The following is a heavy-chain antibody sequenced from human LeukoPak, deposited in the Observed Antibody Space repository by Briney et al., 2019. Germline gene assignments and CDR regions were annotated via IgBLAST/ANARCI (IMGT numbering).Heavy chain of an antibody. CDR1: GFTFSSYS. CDR2: ISSSSSYI. CDR3: ARGRVDCSSTSCPSDY. V-gene: IGHV3-21*01. D-gene: IGHD2-2*01. J-gene: IGHJ4*02. Sequence: GGSLRLSCAASGFTFSSYSMNWVRQAPGKGLEWVSSISSSSSYIYYADSVKGRFTISRDSAKNSLYLQMNSLRAEDTAVYYCARGRVDCSSTSCPSDYWGQGTLVTVSS.